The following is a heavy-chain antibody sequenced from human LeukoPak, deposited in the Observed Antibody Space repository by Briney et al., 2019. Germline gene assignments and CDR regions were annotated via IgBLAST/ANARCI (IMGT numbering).Heavy chain of an antibody. J-gene: IGHJ4*02. V-gene: IGHV3-7*03. CDR2: IKQDGSEK. CDR3: VRGKVGFDY. Sequence: GGSLRLPCAASGFTFSSSWMSWVRQAPGKGLELVANIKQDGSEKYYVDSAKGRFTISRDNAKNSLYLQMNSLRAEDTAVYYCVRGKVGFDYWGQGTLVTVSS. CDR1: GFTFSSSW.